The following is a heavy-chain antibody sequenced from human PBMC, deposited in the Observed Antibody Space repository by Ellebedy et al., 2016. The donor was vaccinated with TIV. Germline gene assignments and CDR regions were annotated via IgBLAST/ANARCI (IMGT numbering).Heavy chain of an antibody. D-gene: IGHD6-13*01. CDR3: ARLGVIAAAGASDY. CDR1: GFTFSGYY. J-gene: IGHJ4*02. CDR2: IRYSGDLM. V-gene: IGHV3-11*01. Sequence: PGGSLRLSCAASGFTFSGYYMSWFRQVPGKGPEWVSYIRYSGDLMYYADSVKGRFTTSRDNAGNSLYLQMNSLGAEDTAVYYCARLGVIAAAGASDYWGQGTLVIVSS.